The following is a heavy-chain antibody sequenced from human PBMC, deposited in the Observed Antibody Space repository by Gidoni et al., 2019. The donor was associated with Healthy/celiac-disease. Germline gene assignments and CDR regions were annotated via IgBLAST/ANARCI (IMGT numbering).Heavy chain of an antibody. D-gene: IGHD3-10*01. CDR1: GGSLSSYY. V-gene: IGHV4-59*01. J-gene: IGHJ2*01. Sequence: QVQLQESGPGRVKPSETLSLTCTVSGGSLSSYYWSWIRQPTGTGLEWIGYIYYSGSTNYNPSLKSRGTISVDTSKNQFSLKLSSVTAADTAVYYGARPMVRGVMGPRIANGYFDLWGRGTLVTVSS. CDR3: ARPMVRGVMGPRIANGYFDL. CDR2: IYYSGST.